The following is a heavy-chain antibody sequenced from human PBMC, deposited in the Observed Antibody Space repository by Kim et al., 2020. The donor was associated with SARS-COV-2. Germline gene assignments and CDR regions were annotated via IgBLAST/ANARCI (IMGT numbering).Heavy chain of an antibody. J-gene: IGHJ5*02. CDR1: GFTFSSYW. D-gene: IGHD6-13*01. Sequence: GGSLRLSCVASGFTFSSYWMSWVRQAPGKGLEWVANIKQDGSEKYYVDSVKGRFTISRDNANNPLSLQMSSLRVEDTAVYFCARSGGSSWSKAYNWFAPWGQGILVTVSS. V-gene: IGHV3-7*03. CDR2: IKQDGSEK. CDR3: ARSGGSSWSKAYNWFAP.